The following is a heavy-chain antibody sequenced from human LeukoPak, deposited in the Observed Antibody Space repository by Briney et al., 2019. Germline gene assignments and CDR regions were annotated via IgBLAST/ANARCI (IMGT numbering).Heavy chain of an antibody. CDR3: ARAQGNGLIDF. V-gene: IGHV4-39*01. D-gene: IGHD3/OR15-3a*01. J-gene: IGHJ4*02. CDR1: GGSISSSSYY. CDR2: IYYSGNT. Sequence: SETLSLTCTVSGGSISSSSYYRGWIRQPPGKGLEWIGSIYYSGNTYYNPSLKSRVTISLDTSRNQFSLRLSSVTAADTADYYCARAQGNGLIDFWGQGTLVTVSS.